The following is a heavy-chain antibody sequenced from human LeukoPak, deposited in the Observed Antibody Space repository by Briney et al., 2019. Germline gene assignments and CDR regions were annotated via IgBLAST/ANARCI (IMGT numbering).Heavy chain of an antibody. Sequence: GGSLRLSCAASGNYWMHWVRQAPGKGLVWVSHINGDGSWTTYADSVKGRFTISRDNSRNTLYLQMNSLRVEDTAVYYCAKGRPTTLGYCTSTSCADWYFDLWGRGTLLTVSS. CDR3: AKGRPTTLGYCTSTSCADWYFDL. CDR1: GNYW. D-gene: IGHD2-2*01. V-gene: IGHV3-74*01. J-gene: IGHJ2*01. CDR2: INGDGSWT.